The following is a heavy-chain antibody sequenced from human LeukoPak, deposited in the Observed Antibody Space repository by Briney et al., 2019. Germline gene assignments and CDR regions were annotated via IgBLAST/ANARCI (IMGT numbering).Heavy chain of an antibody. Sequence: ASVKLSCNASGYTFTSYDINWERQATGQALEWMGWMNPNSGNTGYAQKFQGRVTMTRNTSISTAYMELSSLRSEDTAVYYCARVVVAGPRAFDYWGQGTLVTVSS. D-gene: IGHD6-19*01. CDR1: GYTFTSYD. V-gene: IGHV1-8*01. J-gene: IGHJ4*02. CDR2: MNPNSGNT. CDR3: ARVVVAGPRAFDY.